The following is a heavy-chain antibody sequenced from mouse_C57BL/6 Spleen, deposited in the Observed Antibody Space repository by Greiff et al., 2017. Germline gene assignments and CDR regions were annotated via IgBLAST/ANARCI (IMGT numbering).Heavy chain of an antibody. D-gene: IGHD4-1*02. CDR2: IYPGDGDT. CDR3: ARSTVSHFGY. V-gene: IGHV1-82*01. Sequence: VQLQQSGPELVKPGASVKISCKASGYAFSSSWMNWVKQRPGKGLEWIGRIYPGDGDTNYNGKFKGKATLTADKSSSAAYMQLSSLTSEDSAVYFCARSTVSHFGYWGQGTTLTVSS. J-gene: IGHJ2*01. CDR1: GYAFSSSW.